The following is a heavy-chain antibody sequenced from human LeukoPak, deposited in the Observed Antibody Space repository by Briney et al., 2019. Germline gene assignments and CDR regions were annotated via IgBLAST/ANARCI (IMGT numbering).Heavy chain of an antibody. CDR1: GCSFSGSD. CDR3: AREPFHSSGYYPFDY. J-gene: IGHJ4*02. D-gene: IGHD3-22*01. V-gene: IGHV4-34*01. Sequence: SETLSLTCALYGCSFSGSDWSCIRQPPGKGLESLGEINHSGSTNYNPSLKSRVTRSVDTSKKQFSLSLSSVTAAGTAVYYCAREPFHSSGYYPFDYWGQGTLVTVSS. CDR2: INHSGST.